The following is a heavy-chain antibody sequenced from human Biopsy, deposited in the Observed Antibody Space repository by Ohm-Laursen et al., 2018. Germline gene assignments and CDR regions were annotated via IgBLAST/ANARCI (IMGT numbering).Heavy chain of an antibody. CDR2: IRNT. J-gene: IGHJ4*02. CDR1: GDSISSSTYY. D-gene: IGHD4/OR15-4a*01. Sequence: GTLSLTCSVSGDSISSSTYYWGWIRQPPGKGLEWIGTIRNTYFRTSLKSRVTMSVDTSKNQFSLKLSSVTAADTGVYCCAQTRNDYGGFYFDYWGRGTLVTVSS. V-gene: IGHV4-39*01. CDR3: AQTRNDYGGFYFDY.